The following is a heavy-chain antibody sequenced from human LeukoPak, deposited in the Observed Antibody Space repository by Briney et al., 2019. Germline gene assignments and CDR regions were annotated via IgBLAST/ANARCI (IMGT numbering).Heavy chain of an antibody. Sequence: GGTLRLSCAASGFTFSSYGMSWVRQAPGKGLEWVSAISGSGGSTYYADSVKGRFTISRDNSKNTLYLQMNSLRAEDTAVYYCAKILSGCDPFDYWGQGTLVTVSS. CDR3: AKILSGCDPFDY. V-gene: IGHV3-23*01. CDR1: GFTFSSYG. CDR2: ISGSGGST. J-gene: IGHJ4*02. D-gene: IGHD3-22*01.